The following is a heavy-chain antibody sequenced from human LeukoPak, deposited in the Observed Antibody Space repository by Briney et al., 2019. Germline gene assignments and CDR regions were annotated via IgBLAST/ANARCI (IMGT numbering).Heavy chain of an antibody. Sequence: PSETLSLTCTVSGGSISSGSYYWSWIRQPAGKGLEWIGRIYTSGSTNYNPSLKSRVTISVDKSKNQFSLKLSSVTAADTAVYYCARYDSSEDAFDIWGQGTMVTVSS. V-gene: IGHV4-61*02. CDR1: GGSISSGSYY. J-gene: IGHJ3*02. D-gene: IGHD3-22*01. CDR3: ARYDSSEDAFDI. CDR2: IYTSGST.